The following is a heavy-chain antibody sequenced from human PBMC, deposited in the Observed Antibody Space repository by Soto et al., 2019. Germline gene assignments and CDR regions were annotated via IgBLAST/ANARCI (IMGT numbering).Heavy chain of an antibody. CDR1: GYTFTSYG. CDR3: ASDRITIFGVVTDGGMDV. V-gene: IGHV1-18*01. J-gene: IGHJ6*02. D-gene: IGHD3-3*01. CDR2: ISAYNGNT. Sequence: QVQLVQSGAEVKKPGASVKVSCKASGYTFTSYGISWVRQAPGQGIEWMGWISAYNGNTNYAQKLQGRVTMTTDTSTSTAYMELRRLRSDDTAVYYCASDRITIFGVVTDGGMDVWGQGTTVTVSS.